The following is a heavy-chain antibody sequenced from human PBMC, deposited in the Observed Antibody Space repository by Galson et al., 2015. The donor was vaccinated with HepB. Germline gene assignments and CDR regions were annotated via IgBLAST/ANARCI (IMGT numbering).Heavy chain of an antibody. Sequence: SLRLSCAASGFTFSSYAMHWVRQAPGKGLEWVAVISYDGSNKYYADSVKGRFTISRDNSKNTLYLQMSSLRAEDTAVYYCVKGGYCSSTSCYRGGGYYYGMDVWGQGTTVTVSS. CDR3: VKGGYCSSTSCYRGGGYYYGMDV. J-gene: IGHJ6*02. V-gene: IGHV3-30*14. CDR2: ISYDGSNK. D-gene: IGHD2-2*02. CDR1: GFTFSSYA.